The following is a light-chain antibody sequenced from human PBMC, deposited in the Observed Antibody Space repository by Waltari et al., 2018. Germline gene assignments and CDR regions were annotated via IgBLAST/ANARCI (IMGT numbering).Light chain of an antibody. CDR1: QSIGRY. J-gene: IGKJ1*01. Sequence: ESVLTQSPVTQSLSPGERATLSCRAGQSIGRYLVWYQQKPGQAPRLLIYGASSRAAGIPDRFSGSGSGTDFSLTISRLEPEDFAVYYCQNHERLPAVFGQGTKVEIK. V-gene: IGKV3-20*01. CDR2: GAS. CDR3: QNHERLPAV.